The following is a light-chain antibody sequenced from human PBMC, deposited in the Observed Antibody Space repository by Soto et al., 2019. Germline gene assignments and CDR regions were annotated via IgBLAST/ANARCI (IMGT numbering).Light chain of an antibody. CDR1: SSDVGYYNY. Sequence: QSALTQPASVSGSPGQSITISCTGTSSDVGYYNYVSWYQQHPGKAPKVLIYEVRNRPSGASSRFSGSKSGNTAFLTISGLQPEDEADYYCSSYTRSSSVLFGGGNKLTVL. J-gene: IGLJ2*01. CDR3: SSYTRSSSVL. V-gene: IGLV2-14*01. CDR2: EVR.